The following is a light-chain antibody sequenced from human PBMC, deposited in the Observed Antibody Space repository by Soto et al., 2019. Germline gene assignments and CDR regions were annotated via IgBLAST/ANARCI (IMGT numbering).Light chain of an antibody. J-gene: IGKJ3*01. Sequence: EIVLTQSPATLSLSPGERATLSCRASQSVGGYLAWYQQKPGQAPRLLIYDGSHRAAGIPSRFSGSGSGTDFTLTISGLEPEDFAVYYCQQRSNWLISFGPGTKVDIK. V-gene: IGKV3-11*01. CDR2: DGS. CDR3: QQRSNWLIS. CDR1: QSVGGY.